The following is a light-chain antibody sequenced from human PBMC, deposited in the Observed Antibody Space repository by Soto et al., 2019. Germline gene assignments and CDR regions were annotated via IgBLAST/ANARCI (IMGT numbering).Light chain of an antibody. J-gene: IGLJ2*01. CDR2: TND. CDR1: SSNIGSNT. V-gene: IGLV1-44*01. Sequence: QSVLTQPPSASGTPGQRVTISCSGSSSNIGSNTVNWYQQVPGTAPKLLIYTNDHRPSGVPDRFSGSKSGTSASLAISGLQSEDEADYYCAAWDDSLNVVFGGGTKLTVL. CDR3: AAWDDSLNVV.